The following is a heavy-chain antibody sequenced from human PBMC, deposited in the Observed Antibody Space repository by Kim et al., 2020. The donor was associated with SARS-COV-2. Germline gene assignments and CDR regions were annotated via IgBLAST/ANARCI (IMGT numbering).Heavy chain of an antibody. J-gene: IGHJ6*02. V-gene: IGHV3-11*01. D-gene: IGHD6-13*01. Sequence: KYSPASVKGRFTVSRDNAKNSLYLQLNGLRADDTAVYYCARDFSNLAMDVWGQGTTVTVSS. CDR2: K. CDR3: ARDFSNLAMDV.